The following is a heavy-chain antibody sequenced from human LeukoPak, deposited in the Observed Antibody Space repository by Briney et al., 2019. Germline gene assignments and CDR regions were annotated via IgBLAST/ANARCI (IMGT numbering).Heavy chain of an antibody. CDR1: GFTFSGYT. Sequence: PGGSLRLSCAVFGFTFSGYTMHWVRQAPGKGLEWVAVIGYDGTKKHYADSVKGRFTISRDNSKNTLYLQMNSLRAEDTAVYYCARRELDYSNYDPKKTNGYFDLWGRGTLVTVSS. J-gene: IGHJ2*01. CDR2: IGYDGTKK. V-gene: IGHV3-33*08. CDR3: ARRELDYSNYDPKKTNGYFDL. D-gene: IGHD4-11*01.